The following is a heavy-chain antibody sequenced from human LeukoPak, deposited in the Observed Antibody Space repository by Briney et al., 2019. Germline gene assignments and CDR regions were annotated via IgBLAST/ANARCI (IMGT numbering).Heavy chain of an antibody. D-gene: IGHD2-2*01. Sequence: SETLSLTCTVSGGSISSSSYYWDWIRQPPGKGLEWIGSISYSGSTHYNPSLKSPVTISVDTSKNQFSLKLSSVTAADTAVYYCARSTPKGSVPAAEIFDYWGLGTLVTVSS. V-gene: IGHV4-39*01. CDR1: GGSISSSSYY. CDR3: ARSTPKGSVPAAEIFDY. J-gene: IGHJ4*02. CDR2: ISYSGST.